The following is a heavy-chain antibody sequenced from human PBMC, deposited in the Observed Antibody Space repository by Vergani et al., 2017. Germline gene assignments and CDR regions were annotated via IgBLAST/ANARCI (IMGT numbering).Heavy chain of an antibody. V-gene: IGHV1-8*02. Sequence: QVQLVQSGAEVKKPGASVKVSCKASGYTFTGYYMHWVRQAPGQGLEWMGWMNPNSGNTGYAQKFQGRVTMTRNTSISTVYMELSSLRSEDTAVYYCASLWGPLAFGELSSYYWGQGTLVTVSS. J-gene: IGHJ4*02. D-gene: IGHD3-10*01. CDR1: GYTFTGYY. CDR2: MNPNSGNT. CDR3: ASLWGPLAFGELSSYY.